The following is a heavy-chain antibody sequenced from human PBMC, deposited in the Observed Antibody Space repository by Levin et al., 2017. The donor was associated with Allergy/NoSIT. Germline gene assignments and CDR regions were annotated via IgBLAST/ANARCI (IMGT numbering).Heavy chain of an antibody. CDR1: GASMTDHY. CDR3: AKTARRLDS. V-gene: IGHV4-59*11. J-gene: IGHJ5*01. Sequence: PSETLSLTCTVSGASMTDHYWSWFRQPPGKGLESIGYIFYTGDTASNPSLKSRVTLSMDRSKNQFSLKLGSVSAADTAVYYCAKTARRLDSWGQGILVTVSS. D-gene: IGHD2-21*02. CDR2: IFYTGDT.